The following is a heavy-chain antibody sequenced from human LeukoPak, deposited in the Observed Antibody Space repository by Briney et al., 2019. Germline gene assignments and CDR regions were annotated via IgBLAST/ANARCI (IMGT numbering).Heavy chain of an antibody. D-gene: IGHD6-19*01. Sequence: PSETLSLTCTVSGGSISNYYWSWIRQPPGKGLTWIGYISYSGSTNYNPSLKSRVTISVDTSKNQFSLRLTSVTAADTAVYYCARASISVAFYFDYWGQGSLVTVSS. CDR1: GGSISNYY. CDR2: ISYSGST. J-gene: IGHJ4*02. V-gene: IGHV4-59*01. CDR3: ARASISVAFYFDY.